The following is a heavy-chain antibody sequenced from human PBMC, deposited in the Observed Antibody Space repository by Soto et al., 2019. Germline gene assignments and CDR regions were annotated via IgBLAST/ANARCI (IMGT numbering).Heavy chain of an antibody. J-gene: IGHJ5*02. Sequence: QEQLVQSGAEVRKPGASVKVSCKASGYTFTSHDINWVRQASGQGIEWMGWLNPNSGGTGIAQKFQGRVTLTRDTSITTDYLELTSLTSEDTAVYYCARGQHYDFWSGYNWFDPWGQGTLVTVSS. CDR3: ARGQHYDFWSGYNWFDP. CDR1: GYTFTSHD. CDR2: LNPNSGGT. D-gene: IGHD3-3*01. V-gene: IGHV1-8*01.